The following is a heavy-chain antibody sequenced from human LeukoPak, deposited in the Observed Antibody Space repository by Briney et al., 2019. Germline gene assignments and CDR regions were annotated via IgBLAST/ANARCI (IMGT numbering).Heavy chain of an antibody. J-gene: IGHJ4*02. D-gene: IGHD2/OR15-2a*01. CDR3: AAGIVTPLVSGY. CDR2: IRYDGSNK. Sequence: GGSLRLSCAASGFTFSSYGMHWVRQAPGKGLEWVAFIRYDGSNKYYADSVKGRFTISRDNSKNTLYLQMNSLRAEDTAVYYCAAGIVTPLVSGYWGQGTLVTVSS. CDR1: GFTFSSYG. V-gene: IGHV3-30*02.